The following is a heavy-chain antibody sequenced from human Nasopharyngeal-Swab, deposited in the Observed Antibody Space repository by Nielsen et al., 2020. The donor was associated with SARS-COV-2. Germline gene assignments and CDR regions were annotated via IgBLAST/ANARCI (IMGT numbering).Heavy chain of an antibody. CDR1: GYTFTDYY. D-gene: IGHD5-12*01. Sequence: ASVKVSCKTSGYTFTDYYIHWVRQVPGQGLEWVGCINPYSGDTKYAQKFRGRVTISADRSTTISYLELSSLRSEDTAIYYCAREGEYGAYDAPDYWGQGTLVTVSS. V-gene: IGHV1-2*02. CDR3: AREGEYGAYDAPDY. CDR2: INPYSGDT. J-gene: IGHJ4*02.